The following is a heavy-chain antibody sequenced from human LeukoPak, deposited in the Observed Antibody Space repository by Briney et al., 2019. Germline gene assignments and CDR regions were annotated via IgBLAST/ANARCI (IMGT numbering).Heavy chain of an antibody. V-gene: IGHV4-34*01. CDR1: GGSFSGYY. Sequence: SETLSLTCAVYGGSFSGYYWSWIRQPPGKGLEWIGEINHSGSTNYNPSLKSRVTISVDTSKNQFSLQLNSVTPEDTAVYYCARDSPNPPYDSSGYAYYYYYYMDVWGKGTTVTVSS. J-gene: IGHJ6*03. CDR2: INHSGST. CDR3: ARDSPNPPYDSSGYAYYYYYYMDV. D-gene: IGHD3-22*01.